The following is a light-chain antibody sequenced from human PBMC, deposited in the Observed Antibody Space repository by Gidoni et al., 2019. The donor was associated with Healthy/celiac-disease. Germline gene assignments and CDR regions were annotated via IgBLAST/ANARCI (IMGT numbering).Light chain of an antibody. J-gene: IGKJ1*01. CDR3: QQYGSSPWT. CDR2: SAA. CDR1: QSVSSSY. Sequence: EIVLTQSPGTLSLSPGERATLSCRASQSVSSSYLAWYQQKPGQAPRLLIYSAASRATGIPDRFSGSGSGTDFTLTISRLEPEDFAVYYCQQYGSSPWTFGQETKVEIK. V-gene: IGKV3-20*01.